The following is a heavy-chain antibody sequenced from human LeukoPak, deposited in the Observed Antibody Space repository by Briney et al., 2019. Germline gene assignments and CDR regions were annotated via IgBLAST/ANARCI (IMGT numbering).Heavy chain of an antibody. CDR3: ARGGDYRANNWFGP. V-gene: IGHV4-34*01. D-gene: IGHD4-17*01. CDR1: GGSFSGYY. Sequence: PSETLSLTCAVYGGSFSGYYWSWIRQPPGKGLEWIGEINHSGSTNYNPSLKSRVTISVDTSKNQFSLKLSSVTAADTAVYYCARGGDYRANNWFGPWGQGTLVTVSS. J-gene: IGHJ5*02. CDR2: INHSGST.